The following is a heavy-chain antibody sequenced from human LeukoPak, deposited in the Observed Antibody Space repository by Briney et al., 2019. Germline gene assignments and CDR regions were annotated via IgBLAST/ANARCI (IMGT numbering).Heavy chain of an antibody. V-gene: IGHV1-46*01. CDR1: GYTFTSYY. CDR2: INPSGGST. D-gene: IGHD3-22*01. CDR3: ARDLARGYYDSSGYQDY. J-gene: IGHJ4*02. Sequence: ASVKVSCKASGYTFTSYYMHWVRQAPGQGLEWMGIINPSGGSTSYAQKFQGRVTMTRDTSTSTVYMELSSLRSEDTAVYYCARDLARGYYDSSGYQDYWGQGTLVTVSS.